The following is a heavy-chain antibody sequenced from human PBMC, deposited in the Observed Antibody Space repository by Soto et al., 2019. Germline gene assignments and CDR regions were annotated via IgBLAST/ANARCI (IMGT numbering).Heavy chain of an antibody. CDR3: ARDIEARQLPHDFGVVSAFDY. CDR1: GYTFTSYG. V-gene: IGHV1-18*01. CDR2: ISAYTGNT. D-gene: IGHD3-3*01. Sequence: QVQLVQSGAEVKKPGASVKVSCKASGYTFTSYGISWVRQAPGQGLEWMGWISAYTGNTNYAQKLQGRVTMTTDTSTSTAYMELRSLRSDDTAVYYCARDIEARQLPHDFGVVSAFDYWGQGTLVTVSS. J-gene: IGHJ4*02.